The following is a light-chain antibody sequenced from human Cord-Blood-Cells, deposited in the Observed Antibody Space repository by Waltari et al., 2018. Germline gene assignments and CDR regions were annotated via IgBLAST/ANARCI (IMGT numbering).Light chain of an antibody. CDR3: CSYAGSYTWV. V-gene: IGLV2-11*01. Sequence: QSALTQPRSVSGSPGQSVTIPCTGTSSAVGGYHYVSWYQPHPGNAPKLMIYDVSKRPSGVPDRFSGSKSGNTASLTISGLQAEYEADYYCCSYAGSYTWVFGGGTKLTVL. J-gene: IGLJ3*02. CDR1: SSAVGGYHY. CDR2: DVS.